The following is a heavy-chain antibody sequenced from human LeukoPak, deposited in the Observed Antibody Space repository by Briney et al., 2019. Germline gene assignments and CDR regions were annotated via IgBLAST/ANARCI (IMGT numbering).Heavy chain of an antibody. D-gene: IGHD1-26*01. CDR3: ARDPYSGGYGPYYYYYMDV. Sequence: AGGSLRLSCAASGFTFSIYNMNWVRQAPGKALEWVSSITSSSAYTYYADSVKGRYTISRDNAQNSLYLQMNSLRAEDTAVYYCARDPYSGGYGPYYYYYMDVWGKGTTVTISS. CDR2: ITSSSAYT. CDR1: GFTFSIYN. V-gene: IGHV3-21*01. J-gene: IGHJ6*03.